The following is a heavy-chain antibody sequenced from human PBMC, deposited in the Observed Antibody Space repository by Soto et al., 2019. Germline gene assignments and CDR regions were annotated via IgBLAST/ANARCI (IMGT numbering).Heavy chain of an antibody. J-gene: IGHJ6*02. Sequence: GGSLRLSCAASGFTFSSYAMHWVRQAPGKGLEWVAVISYDGSNKYYADSVKGRFTISRDNSKNTMYLQMNSLRAEDTAVYYCARAGIAVAGHYYGMDVWGQGTTVTVSS. V-gene: IGHV3-30-3*01. CDR3: ARAGIAVAGHYYGMDV. CDR2: ISYDGSNK. CDR1: GFTFSSYA. D-gene: IGHD6-19*01.